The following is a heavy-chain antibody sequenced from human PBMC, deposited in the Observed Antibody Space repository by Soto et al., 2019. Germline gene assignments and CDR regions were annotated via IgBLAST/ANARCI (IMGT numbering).Heavy chain of an antibody. J-gene: IGHJ6*02. Sequence: ASVKVSCKASGYTFTSYDINWVRQATGQGLEWMGWMNPNSGNTGYAQKFQGRVTMTRNTSIITAYMELSSLRSEDTAVYYCARPRSGSYYYGMDGWGQGTAVTVSS. V-gene: IGHV1-8*01. D-gene: IGHD3-3*01. CDR1: GYTFTSYD. CDR3: ARPRSGSYYYGMDG. CDR2: MNPNSGNT.